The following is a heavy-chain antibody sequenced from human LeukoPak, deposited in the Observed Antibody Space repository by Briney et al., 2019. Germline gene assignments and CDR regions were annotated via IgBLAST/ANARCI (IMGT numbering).Heavy chain of an antibody. CDR3: ARLDYGSGSPTDYYMDV. D-gene: IGHD3-10*01. CDR2: IKQDGSEK. Sequence: PGGSLRLSCAASGFTFSSYWMSWVRQAPGKGLEWVANIKQDGSEKYYVDSVKGRFTISRDNAKNSLYLQMNSLRAEDTAVYYCARLDYGSGSPTDYYMDVWGKGTTVTVSS. J-gene: IGHJ6*03. V-gene: IGHV3-7*01. CDR1: GFTFSSYW.